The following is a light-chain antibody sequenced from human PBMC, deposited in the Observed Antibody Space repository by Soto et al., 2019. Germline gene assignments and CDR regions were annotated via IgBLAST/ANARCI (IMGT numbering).Light chain of an antibody. CDR3: AAWDDSLSVV. Sequence: QSVLTQPPSASGTPGQRVTISCSGSSSNIGSNYVYWYQQLPGTAPKLLIYRNNQRPSGVPDRFSGSKSGTSASRAISGLRSEDEADYYCAAWDDSLSVVFGAGTKLTVL. CDR2: RNN. CDR1: SSNIGSNY. V-gene: IGLV1-47*01. J-gene: IGLJ2*01.